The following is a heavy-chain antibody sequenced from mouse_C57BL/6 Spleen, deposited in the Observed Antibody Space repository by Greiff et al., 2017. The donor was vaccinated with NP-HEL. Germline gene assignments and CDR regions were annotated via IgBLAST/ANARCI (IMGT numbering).Heavy chain of an antibody. CDR1: GFTFSSYA. CDR3: TRGPSITTVVAHWYFDV. D-gene: IGHD1-1*01. CDR2: ISSGGDYI. Sequence: EVKLVESGEGLVKPGGSLKLSCAASGFTFSSYAMSWVRQTPEKRLEWVAYISSGGDYIYYADTVKGRFTISRDNARNTLYLQMSSLKSEDTAMYYCTRGPSITTVVAHWYFDVWGTGTTVTVSS. J-gene: IGHJ1*03. V-gene: IGHV5-9-1*02.